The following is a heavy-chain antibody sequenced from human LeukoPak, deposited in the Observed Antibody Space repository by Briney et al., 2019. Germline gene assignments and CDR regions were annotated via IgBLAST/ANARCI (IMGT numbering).Heavy chain of an antibody. CDR1: GYTFTSYD. D-gene: IGHD2-2*02. CDR3: ARGGAFVVVPAAISGDYYYGMDV. Sequence: ASVKVSCKASGYTFTSYDINWVRQATGQGLEWMGWMNPNSGNPGYAQKFQGRVTMTRNTSISTAYMELSSLRSEDTAVYYCARGGAFVVVPAAISGDYYYGMDVWGQGTTVTVSS. CDR2: MNPNSGNP. V-gene: IGHV1-8*01. J-gene: IGHJ6*02.